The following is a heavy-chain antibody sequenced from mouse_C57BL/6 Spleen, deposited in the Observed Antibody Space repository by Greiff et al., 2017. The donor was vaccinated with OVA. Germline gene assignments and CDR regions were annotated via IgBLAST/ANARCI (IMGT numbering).Heavy chain of an antibody. Sequence: EVKLVESGPGLVKPSQSLSLTCSVTGYSITSGYYWNWIRQFPGNKLEWMGYISYDGSNNYNPSLKNRISITRDTSKNQFFLKLNSVTTEDTATYYCAGHYYGYAMDYWGQGTSVTVSS. V-gene: IGHV3-6*01. CDR3: AGHYYGYAMDY. D-gene: IGHD1-2*01. CDR1: GYSITSGYY. J-gene: IGHJ4*01. CDR2: ISYDGSN.